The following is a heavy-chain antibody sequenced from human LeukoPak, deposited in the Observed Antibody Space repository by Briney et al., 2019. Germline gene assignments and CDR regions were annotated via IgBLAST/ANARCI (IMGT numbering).Heavy chain of an antibody. CDR2: ISGSGRST. Sequence: GGSLRLSCAASGFTFSSYAMSWVRQAPGKGLEWVSSISGSGRSTYYADSVKGRFTISRDNSKNTLYLQMNSLRADDTAVYYCAKRRGLELTYYYHMDVWGKGTTVTVSS. CDR3: AKRRGLELTYYYHMDV. CDR1: GFTFSSYA. J-gene: IGHJ6*03. D-gene: IGHD1-7*01. V-gene: IGHV3-23*01.